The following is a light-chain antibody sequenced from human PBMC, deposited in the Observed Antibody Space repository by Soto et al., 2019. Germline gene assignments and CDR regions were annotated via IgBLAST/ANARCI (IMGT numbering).Light chain of an antibody. CDR1: QSVSSNF. J-gene: IGKJ3*01. Sequence: EIVLTQSPGTLSLSPGERATLSCRASQSVSSNFLAWYRQKPGQAPRLLIYGASNRATGIPDRFSGSGSGTDFTLTISRLEPEDFAVYYCQQYGSSLFTFGPGTKVDIK. CDR2: GAS. V-gene: IGKV3-20*01. CDR3: QQYGSSLFT.